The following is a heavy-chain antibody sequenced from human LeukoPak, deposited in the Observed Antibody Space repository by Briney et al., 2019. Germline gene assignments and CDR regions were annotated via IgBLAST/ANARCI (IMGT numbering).Heavy chain of an antibody. CDR1: GFTFSSYG. D-gene: IGHD2-2*02. Sequence: GGSLRLSCAASGFTFSSYGMHWVRQAPGKGLEWVAVIWYDGSNKYYADSVKGRFTISRDNSKNTLYLQMNSLRAEDTAVYYCARDNTETQGFDYWGQGTLVTVSS. CDR3: ARDNTETQGFDY. J-gene: IGHJ4*02. V-gene: IGHV3-33*01. CDR2: IWYDGSNK.